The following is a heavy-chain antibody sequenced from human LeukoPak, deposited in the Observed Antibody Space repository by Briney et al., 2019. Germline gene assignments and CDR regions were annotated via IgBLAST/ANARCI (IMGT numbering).Heavy chain of an antibody. Sequence: PGGSLRLSCAASGFIFSSYAMSWFRQAPGKGLEWVGFIRSKAYGGTTEYAASVKGRFTISRDDSKSIAYLQMNSLKTEDTAVYYCTRGSGLVRGDYWGQGTLVTVSS. J-gene: IGHJ4*02. V-gene: IGHV3-49*03. CDR3: TRGSGLVRGDY. D-gene: IGHD5-12*01. CDR1: GFIFSSYA. CDR2: IRSKAYGGTT.